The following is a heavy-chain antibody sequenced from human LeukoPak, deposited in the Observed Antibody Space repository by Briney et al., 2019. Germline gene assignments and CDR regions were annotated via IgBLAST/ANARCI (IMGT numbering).Heavy chain of an antibody. CDR3: ARGSGSAFDY. J-gene: IGHJ4*02. V-gene: IGHV3-30-3*01. Sequence: QPGRSLRLSCAASGFTFSSYAMHWVRQAPGKGLEWVAVISYDGSNKYYADSVKGRFTISRDNSKNTLYLQMNSLRDEDTAVYYCARGSGSAFDYWGQGTLVTVSS. D-gene: IGHD2-15*01. CDR1: GFTFSSYA. CDR2: ISYDGSNK.